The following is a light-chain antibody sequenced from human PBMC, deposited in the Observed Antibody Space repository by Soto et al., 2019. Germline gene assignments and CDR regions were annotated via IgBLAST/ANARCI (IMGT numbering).Light chain of an antibody. J-gene: IGLJ3*02. CDR2: DVS. CDR3: SSYTTRATVV. V-gene: IGLV2-14*03. CDR1: SSDVGGYNY. Sequence: QSALTQPASVSGSPGQSITISCTGTSSDVGGYNYVSWYQHHPGKAPKLMIYDVSNRPSGVSNRFSGSKSGNTASLTISGVQAEDEASYYWSSYTTRATVVFGGGTKLTVL.